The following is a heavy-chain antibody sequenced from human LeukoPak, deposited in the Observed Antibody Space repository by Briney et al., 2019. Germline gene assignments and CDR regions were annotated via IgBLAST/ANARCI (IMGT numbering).Heavy chain of an antibody. CDR2: ISYTSTHI. D-gene: IGHD5-12*01. V-gene: IGHV3-21*01. Sequence: GGSLRLSCAASGLTFSSYPMNWVRQAPGEGLEWVSSISYTSTHINYADSVKGRFTISRDNAKNSLYLQMSSLRAEDTAVSYGARSPPRGYSGHDDWPAYNFDYWGQGTLVTVSS. CDR3: ARSPPRGYSGHDDWPAYNFDY. J-gene: IGHJ4*02. CDR1: GLTFSSYP.